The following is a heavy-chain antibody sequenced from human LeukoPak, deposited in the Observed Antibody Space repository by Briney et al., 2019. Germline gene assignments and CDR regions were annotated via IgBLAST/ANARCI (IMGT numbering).Heavy chain of an antibody. CDR3: VRDVGAVRGEVYFDY. J-gene: IGHJ4*02. D-gene: IGHD3-10*01. Sequence: GGSLRLPCAASGFTFSTFAMHWVRLSPGKGLEWVSSITGSGPYMLYADSVKHRFTISRDNTKNLLYLEMNSLRAEDTAMYFCVRDVGAVRGEVYFDYWGQGTLVTVSS. V-gene: IGHV3-21*06. CDR1: GFTFSTFA. CDR2: ITGSGPYM.